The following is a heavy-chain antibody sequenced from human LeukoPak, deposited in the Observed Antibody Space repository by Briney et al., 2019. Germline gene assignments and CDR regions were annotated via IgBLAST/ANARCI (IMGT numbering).Heavy chain of an antibody. CDR3: VRDVGAVRGEVYFDY. J-gene: IGHJ4*02. D-gene: IGHD3-10*01. Sequence: GGSLRLPCAASGFTFSTFAMHWVRLSPGKGLEWVSSITGSGPYMLYADSVKHRFTISRDNTKNLLYLEMNSLRAEDTAMYFCVRDVGAVRGEVYFDYWGQGTLVTVSS. V-gene: IGHV3-21*06. CDR1: GFTFSTFA. CDR2: ITGSGPYM.